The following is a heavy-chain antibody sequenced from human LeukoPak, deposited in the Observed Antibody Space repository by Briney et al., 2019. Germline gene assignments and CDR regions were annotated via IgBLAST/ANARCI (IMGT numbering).Heavy chain of an antibody. Sequence: GGSLRLSCVGSGFTISNYRMHWVRQAPGTGLVWVSRIHPDGSITTYADSVNGRFTISRDNAKNTLYLQMNSLRAEDTAVYYCAPQQTYSPYNWFDPWGQGTLVTVSS. V-gene: IGHV3-74*03. D-gene: IGHD5-12*01. J-gene: IGHJ5*02. CDR3: APQQTYSPYNWFDP. CDR2: IHPDGSIT. CDR1: GFTISNYR.